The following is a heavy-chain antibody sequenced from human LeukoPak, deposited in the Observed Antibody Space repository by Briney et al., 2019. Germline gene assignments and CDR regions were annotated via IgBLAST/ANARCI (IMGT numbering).Heavy chain of an antibody. CDR2: ISHSGST. V-gene: IGHV4-59*01. CDR3: ARTRGIAAAGTYYYYYMDV. J-gene: IGHJ6*03. Sequence: SETLSLTCAVSGDSISRYYWNWIRQPPGKGLEWIGYISHSGSTYYNPSLKSRLTISVDTSKNQFFLKLSSVTAADTAVYYCARTRGIAAAGTYYYYYMDVWGKGTTVTVSS. D-gene: IGHD6-13*01. CDR1: GDSISRYY.